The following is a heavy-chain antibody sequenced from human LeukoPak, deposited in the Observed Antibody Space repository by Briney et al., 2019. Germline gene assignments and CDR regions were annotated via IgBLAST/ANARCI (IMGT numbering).Heavy chain of an antibody. CDR1: GYSFTSHW. D-gene: IGHD6-13*01. V-gene: IGHV5-51*01. J-gene: IGHJ4*02. Sequence: GESLKISCKGSGYSFTSHWIGWVRQMPGKGLEWMGIIYPGDSDTRYSPSFQGQVTISADKSISTAYLQWSSLKASDTAMYYCARLTTRGSSRHPYFDYWGQGTLVTVSS. CDR2: IYPGDSDT. CDR3: ARLTTRGSSRHPYFDY.